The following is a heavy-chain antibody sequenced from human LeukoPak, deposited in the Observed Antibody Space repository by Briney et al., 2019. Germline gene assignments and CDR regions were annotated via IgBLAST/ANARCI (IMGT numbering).Heavy chain of an antibody. Sequence: GESLRISCKGSGYSFNSYWIGWVRQMPGKGLEWMGIIYPGDSDTRYSPSFQGQVTISADKSISTAYLQWSSLKASDTAMYYCARHRVAGNYYDSSGYFDAFDIWGQGTMVTVSS. D-gene: IGHD3-22*01. V-gene: IGHV5-51*01. CDR3: ARHRVAGNYYDSSGYFDAFDI. CDR2: IYPGDSDT. J-gene: IGHJ3*02. CDR1: GYSFNSYW.